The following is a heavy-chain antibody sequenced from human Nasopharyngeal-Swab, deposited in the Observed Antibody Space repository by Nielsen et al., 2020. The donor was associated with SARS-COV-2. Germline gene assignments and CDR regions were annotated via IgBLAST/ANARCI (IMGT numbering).Heavy chain of an antibody. CDR3: AGARGAYGDYYYYYYTDV. CDR2: TYYRSKWYN. D-gene: IGHD4-17*01. V-gene: IGHV6-1*01. J-gene: IGHJ6*03. Sequence: WIRQSPSRGLEWLGRTYYRSKWYNGYAVSVKSRITINPDTSKNQFSLHLNSVTPEDTAVYYCAGARGAYGDYYYYYYTDVWGKGTTVTVSS.